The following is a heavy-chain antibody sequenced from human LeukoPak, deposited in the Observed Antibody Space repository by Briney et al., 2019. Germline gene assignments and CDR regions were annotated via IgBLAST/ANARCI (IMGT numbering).Heavy chain of an antibody. CDR2: INTNTGNP. V-gene: IGHV7-4-1*02. J-gene: IGHJ5*02. Sequence: GASVKVSCKASGYTFTGYYMHWVRQAPGQGLEWMGWINTNTGNPRYAQGFTGRFVFSMDTSVSTAYLQISSLKAEDTAVYYCARDEQRHLVQEAPNFFDPWGQGTLVTVSS. D-gene: IGHD6-13*01. CDR3: ARDEQRHLVQEAPNFFDP. CDR1: GYTFTGYY.